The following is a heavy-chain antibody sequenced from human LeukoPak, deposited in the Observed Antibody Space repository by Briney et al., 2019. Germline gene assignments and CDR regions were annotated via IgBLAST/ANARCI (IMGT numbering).Heavy chain of an antibody. V-gene: IGHV3-11*04. CDR2: ISSSGSTI. D-gene: IGHD6-6*01. CDR3: AAHSSSKTQFDY. CDR1: GFTFSDYY. Sequence: GGSLRLSCAASGFTFSDYYMSWIRQAPGKGLEWVSYISSSGSTIYYADSVMDRFTISRDNSKATLYLHLDRLRAEDTALYYCAAHSSSKTQFDYWGQGTLVTVSS. J-gene: IGHJ4*02.